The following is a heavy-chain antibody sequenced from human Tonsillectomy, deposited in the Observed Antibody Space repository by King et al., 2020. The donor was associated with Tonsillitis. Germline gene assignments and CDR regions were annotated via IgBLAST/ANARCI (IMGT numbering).Heavy chain of an antibody. CDR2: IDWNDDT. D-gene: IGHD5-12*01. CDR1: GFSLSAVALS. Sequence: LTLKESGPAMVKPTQTLTLTCSFSGFSLSAVALSVTWIRQPPGKALEWLGVIDWNDDTHYTTSLRTRLTISKDTSKNQVVLTMTNMDPVDTATYYCARIRYRGDSDYFFDYWGQGTLVTVSS. J-gene: IGHJ4*02. V-gene: IGHV2-70*01. CDR3: ARIRYRGDSDYFFDY.